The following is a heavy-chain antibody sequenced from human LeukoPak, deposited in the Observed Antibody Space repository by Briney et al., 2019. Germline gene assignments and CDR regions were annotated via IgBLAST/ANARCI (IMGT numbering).Heavy chain of an antibody. D-gene: IGHD1-1*01. CDR3: ARTTPPPDSNGIDY. CDR2: INHSGST. CDR1: GGSFSGYY. Sequence: PSETLSLTCAVYGGSFSGYYWSWLRQPPGKGLEWIGEINHSGSTNYDPSLKSRVTISVDTSKNQFSLKLSSVTAADTAVYYCARTTPPPDSNGIDYWGQGTLVTVSS. V-gene: IGHV4-34*01. J-gene: IGHJ4*02.